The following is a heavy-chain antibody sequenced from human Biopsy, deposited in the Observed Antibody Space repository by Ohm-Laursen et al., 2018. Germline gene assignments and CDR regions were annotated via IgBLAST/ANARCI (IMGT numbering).Heavy chain of an antibody. CDR2: NIPILGTG. V-gene: IGHV1-69*06. Sequence: SSVKVSCKAPGGTFSNYGVNWVRQAPGQGLEWLGGNIPILGTGNYAQKFQDRVTVAADTSTSTATMELRSLRSDDTAVYYCARGRLSGTRRALDIWGQGTMVTVSS. J-gene: IGHJ3*02. CDR1: GGTFSNYG. D-gene: IGHD1-7*01. CDR3: ARGRLSGTRRALDI.